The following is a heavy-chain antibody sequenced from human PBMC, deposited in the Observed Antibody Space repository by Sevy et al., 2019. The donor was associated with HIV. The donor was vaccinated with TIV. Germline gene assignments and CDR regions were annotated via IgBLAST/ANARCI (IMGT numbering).Heavy chain of an antibody. V-gene: IGHV4-39*01. CDR2: IYYSGST. Sequence: SETLSLTCTVSGGSISSSSYYWGWIRQPPGKGLEWIGSIYYSGSTYYNPSLKSRVTISVDTSKNQFSLKLSSVTAADTAVYYCATPPILDYGDSRLDYWGRGTLVTVSS. CDR3: ATPPILDYGDSRLDY. J-gene: IGHJ4*02. CDR1: GGSISSSSYY. D-gene: IGHD4-17*01.